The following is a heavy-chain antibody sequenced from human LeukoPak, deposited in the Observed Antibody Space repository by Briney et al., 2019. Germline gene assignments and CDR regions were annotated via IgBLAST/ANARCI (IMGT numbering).Heavy chain of an antibody. CDR1: VGTFSRYA. CDR2: IIPIFGIA. D-gene: IGHD2-2*01. J-gene: IGHJ6*02. CDR3: AHIGVGDYDYGMDV. V-gene: IGHV1-69*04. Sequence: SVKVSCKASVGTFSRYAISWVRQAPGQGLEWMGRIIPIFGIANYAQKFQGRVTITADKSTSTAYMELSSLRSEDTAVYYCAHIGVGDYDYGMDVWGQGTTVTVSS.